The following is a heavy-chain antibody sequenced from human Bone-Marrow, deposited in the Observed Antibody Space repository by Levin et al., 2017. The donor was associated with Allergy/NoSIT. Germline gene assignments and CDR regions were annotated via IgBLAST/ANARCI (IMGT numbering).Heavy chain of an antibody. CDR2: IYYSGST. Sequence: SETLSLTCTVSGGSISSSIYYWGWIRQPPGKGLEWIGNIYYSGSTYYNPSLKTRVTMSVDTSKNQFSLNLSAVTAADTAVYYCARRGRSGREIDYWGQGTLVTVSS. J-gene: IGHJ4*02. V-gene: IGHV4-39*01. CDR1: GGSISSSIYY. CDR3: ARRGRSGREIDY. D-gene: IGHD3-16*01.